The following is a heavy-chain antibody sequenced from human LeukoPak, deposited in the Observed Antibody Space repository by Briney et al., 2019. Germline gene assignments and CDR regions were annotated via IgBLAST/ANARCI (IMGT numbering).Heavy chain of an antibody. V-gene: IGHV3-64*01. CDR1: GFTFSSYA. Sequence: PGGSLRLSCAASGFTFSSYAMHWVRQAPGKGLEYVSSIGGNGGGTYYANSVKGRFTISRDNSKNTLYLQMNSLRAEDTAVYYCARDSDHVRDYWGQGTLVTVSS. D-gene: IGHD3-10*01. CDR3: ARDSDHVRDY. J-gene: IGHJ4*02. CDR2: IGGNGGGT.